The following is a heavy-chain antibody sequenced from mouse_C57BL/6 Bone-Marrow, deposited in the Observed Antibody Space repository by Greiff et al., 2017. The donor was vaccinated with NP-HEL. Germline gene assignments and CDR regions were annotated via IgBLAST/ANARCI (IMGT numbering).Heavy chain of an antibody. Sequence: VKLMESGPGLVQPSQSLSITCTVSGFSLTSYGVHWVRQSPGKGLEWLGVIWSGGSTDYNAAFISRLSISKDNSKSQVFFKMNSLQADDTAIYYCASYYDAWFAYWGQGTLVTVSA. J-gene: IGHJ3*01. D-gene: IGHD2-4*01. CDR2: IWSGGST. CDR3: ASYYDAWFAY. V-gene: IGHV2-2*01. CDR1: GFSLTSYG.